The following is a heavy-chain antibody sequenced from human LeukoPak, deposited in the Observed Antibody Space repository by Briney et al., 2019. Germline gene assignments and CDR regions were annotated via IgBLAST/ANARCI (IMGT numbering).Heavy chain of an antibody. D-gene: IGHD6-13*01. CDR1: GGSFSDYY. J-gene: IGHJ4*02. V-gene: IGHV4-34*01. Sequence: PSETLSLTCAVYGGSFSDYYWSWIRQPPGKGLEWIGEIRHSGSTNYNPSLKSRTTISVDPAKNQFSLNLSSVTAADTAVYYCARVKGRDSSSWLSETGLDYWGQGTLVTVSS. CDR2: IRHSGST. CDR3: ARVKGRDSSSWLSETGLDY.